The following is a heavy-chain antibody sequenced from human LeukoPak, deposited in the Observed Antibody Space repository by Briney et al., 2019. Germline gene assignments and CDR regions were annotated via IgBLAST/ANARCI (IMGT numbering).Heavy chain of an antibody. V-gene: IGHV3-13*01. CDR1: GFTFSSYD. D-gene: IGHD4-23*01. Sequence: GGSLRLSCAASGFTFSSYDMHWVRHATGKGLEWVSAIGTAGDTYYAGSVKGRFTISRENAKNSLYLQMNRLRAGDTAVYYCARVKDGGLGFDYWGQGTLVTVSS. J-gene: IGHJ4*02. CDR2: IGTAGDT. CDR3: ARVKDGGLGFDY.